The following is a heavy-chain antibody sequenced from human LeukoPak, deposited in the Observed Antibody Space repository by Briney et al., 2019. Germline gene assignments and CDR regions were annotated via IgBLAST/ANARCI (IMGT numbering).Heavy chain of an antibody. J-gene: IGHJ4*02. Sequence: GGSLRLSCSASGFTFSSYAMHWVRQAPGKGLEWVAVISYDGSNKYYADSVKGRFTISRDNSKNTLYLQMNSLRAEDTAVYYCARGDLRFDYWGQGTLVTVSS. CDR1: GFTFSSYA. CDR3: ARGDLRFDY. V-gene: IGHV3-30-3*01. CDR2: ISYDGSNK. D-gene: IGHD2-21*02.